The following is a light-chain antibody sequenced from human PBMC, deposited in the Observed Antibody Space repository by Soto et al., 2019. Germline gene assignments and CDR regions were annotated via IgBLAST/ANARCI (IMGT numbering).Light chain of an antibody. CDR2: SNN. V-gene: IGLV1-44*01. J-gene: IGLJ3*02. Sequence: QSVLTQPPSASGTPGQRVTISCSGSSSNIGSNTVNWYQQLPGTAPKLLIYSNNQRPSGVPDRFSGSKSGTSASLAISGRQSEDAADYYCAAWDDSLNGPVFGGGTKLTVL. CDR3: AAWDDSLNGPV. CDR1: SSNIGSNT.